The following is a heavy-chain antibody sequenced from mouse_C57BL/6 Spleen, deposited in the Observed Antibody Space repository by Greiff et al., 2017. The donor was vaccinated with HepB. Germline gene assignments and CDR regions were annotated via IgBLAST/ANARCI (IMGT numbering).Heavy chain of an antibody. J-gene: IGHJ1*03. CDR2: IDPSDSET. D-gene: IGHD4-1*01. Sequence: QVQLQQPGAELVRPGSSVKLSCKASGYTFTSYWMHWVKQRPIQGLEWIGNIDPSDSETHYNQKFKDKATLTVDKSSSTAYMQLSSLTSEDSAVYYCARCDKTDWYFDVWGTGTTVTVSS. V-gene: IGHV1-52*01. CDR1: GYTFTSYW. CDR3: ARCDKTDWYFDV.